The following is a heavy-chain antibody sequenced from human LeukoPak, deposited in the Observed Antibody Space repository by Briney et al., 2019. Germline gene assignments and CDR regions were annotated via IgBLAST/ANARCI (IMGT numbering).Heavy chain of an antibody. D-gene: IGHD6-19*01. CDR1: GASISSGGYY. CDR2: MYYSGNT. CDR3: ARGGQWLAPGPDY. Sequence: SQTLSLTCTVSGASISSGGYYWSWIRQHPGTGLEWIGYMYYSGNTYYNPSLKSRVTISVDTSKNQFSLRLSSVTAADTAMYYCARGGQWLAPGPDYWGQGTLVTVSS. J-gene: IGHJ4*02. V-gene: IGHV4-31*03.